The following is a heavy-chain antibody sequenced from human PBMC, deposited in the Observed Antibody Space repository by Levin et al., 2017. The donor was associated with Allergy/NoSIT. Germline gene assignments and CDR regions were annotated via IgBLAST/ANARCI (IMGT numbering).Heavy chain of an antibody. Sequence: GGSLRLSCAVSGFSVSSNYMSWVRQAPGKGLEWVAVMYSGSSTYNADSVKGSFTISRDNSKNTLFLQMSSLRAEDTALYYCARVVYGRGATIYSYYYMDVWVKGTTVTVSS. J-gene: IGHJ6*03. CDR2: MYSGSST. CDR3: ARVVYGRGATIYSYYYMDV. D-gene: IGHD5-24*01. CDR1: GFSVSSNY. V-gene: IGHV3-66*01.